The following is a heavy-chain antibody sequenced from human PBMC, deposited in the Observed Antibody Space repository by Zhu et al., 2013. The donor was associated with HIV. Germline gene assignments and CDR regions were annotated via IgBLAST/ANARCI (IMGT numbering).Heavy chain of an antibody. CDR1: GGTFSSYA. J-gene: IGHJ4*02. CDR2: IIPIFGTA. V-gene: IGHV1-69*01. CDR3: ARLRQRWLQLEFGYYFDY. D-gene: IGHD5-12*01. Sequence: QVQLVQSGAEVKKPGSSVKVSCKASGGTFSSYAISWVRQAPGQGLEWMGGIIPIFGTANYAQKFQGRVTITADESTSTAYMELSSLRSEDTAVYYCARLRQRWLQLEFGYYFDYWGQGTLVTVSS.